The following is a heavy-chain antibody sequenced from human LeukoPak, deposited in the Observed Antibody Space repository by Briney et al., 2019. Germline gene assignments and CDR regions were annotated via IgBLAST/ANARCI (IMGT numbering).Heavy chain of an antibody. CDR3: ATYYDSIGYRFDY. CDR2: VLHSGST. CDR1: GGSVSSNNW. Sequence: SGTLSLTCTVSGGSVSSNNWWSWVRQPPGKGLEWIGEVLHSGSTNSNPSLKSRVTMSIDKSKNQYSLKLTSATAADTAVYYCATYYDSIGYRFDYWGQGTLVTVSS. D-gene: IGHD3-22*01. V-gene: IGHV4-4*02. J-gene: IGHJ4*01.